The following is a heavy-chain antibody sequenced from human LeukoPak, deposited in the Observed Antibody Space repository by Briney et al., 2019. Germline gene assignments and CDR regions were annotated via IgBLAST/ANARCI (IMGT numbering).Heavy chain of an antibody. CDR1: GGSISSGGYS. D-gene: IGHD6-19*01. CDR2: INHSGST. V-gene: IGHV4-30-2*01. J-gene: IGHJ4*02. Sequence: PSQTLSLTCAVSGGSISSGGYSWSWIRQPPGKGLEWIGEINHSGSTNYNPSLKSRVTISVDTSKNQFSLKLSSVTAADTAVYYCARSLWQWLVFGYWGQGTLVTVSS. CDR3: ARSLWQWLVFGY.